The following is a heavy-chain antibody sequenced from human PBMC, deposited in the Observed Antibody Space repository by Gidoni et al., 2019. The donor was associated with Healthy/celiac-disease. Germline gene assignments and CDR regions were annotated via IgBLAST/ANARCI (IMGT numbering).Heavy chain of an antibody. V-gene: IGHV3-13*04. CDR3: ARGRRGQQLDYNWFDP. Sequence: EVQLVESGGGLVQPGGSLRLSCAASGFTFSSYDMHWVRQATGKGLEWVSAIGTAGDTYYPVSVKGRFTISRENAKNSLYLQMNSLRAGDTAVYYCARGRRGQQLDYNWFDPWGQGTLVTVSS. D-gene: IGHD6-13*01. J-gene: IGHJ5*02. CDR1: GFTFSSYD. CDR2: IGTAGDT.